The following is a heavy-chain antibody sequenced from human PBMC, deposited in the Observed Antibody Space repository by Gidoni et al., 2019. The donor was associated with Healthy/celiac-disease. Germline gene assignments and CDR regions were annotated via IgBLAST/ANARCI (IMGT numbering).Heavy chain of an antibody. Sequence: QLQLQESGPGLVKPSETLSLTCTVSGGSISSSSYYWGWIRQPPGKGLEWIGSIYYSGSTYYTPSLKSRVTISVDTSKNQFSLKLSSVAAADTAVYYCARLHWGWFDPWGQGTLVTVSS. D-gene: IGHD7-27*01. CDR3: ARLHWGWFDP. J-gene: IGHJ5*02. CDR1: GGSISSSSYY. CDR2: IYYSGST. V-gene: IGHV4-39*01.